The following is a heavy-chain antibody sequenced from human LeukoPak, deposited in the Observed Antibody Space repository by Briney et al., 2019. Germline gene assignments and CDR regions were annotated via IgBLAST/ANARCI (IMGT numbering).Heavy chain of an antibody. D-gene: IGHD1-26*01. CDR1: GYTFTNYG. CDR2: SIAYNGNT. V-gene: IGHV1-18*01. J-gene: IGHJ6*02. Sequence: ASVKVSCKASGYTFTNYGISLVRQAPGQGLEWMGNSIAYNGNTNYAQNFQGRVTMITDTSTSTAYMELRSLRSDDTAVYYCARDLVRGRRKWENNGMDVWGQGTRVTVSS. CDR3: ARDLVRGRRKWENNGMDV.